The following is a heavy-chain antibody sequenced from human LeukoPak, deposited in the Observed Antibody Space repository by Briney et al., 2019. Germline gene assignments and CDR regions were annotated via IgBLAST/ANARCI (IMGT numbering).Heavy chain of an antibody. D-gene: IGHD3-22*01. CDR3: ARIGSGSGYTHEAFDI. V-gene: IGHV3-20*04. Sequence: GGSLRLSCAAPGFTYYDYDMSGVRQAPGKGVEWVSGINWNGGSTGYADSVKGRFTISKDNAKNSMYLQMNSLRAEDTALYYCARIGSGSGYTHEAFDIWGQGTMVTVSS. J-gene: IGHJ3*02. CDR2: INWNGGST. CDR1: GFTYYDYD.